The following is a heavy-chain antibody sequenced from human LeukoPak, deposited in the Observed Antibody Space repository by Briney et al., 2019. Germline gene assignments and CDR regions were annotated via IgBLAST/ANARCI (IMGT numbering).Heavy chain of an antibody. V-gene: IGHV1-8*01. D-gene: IGHD6-13*01. CDR1: GYSVTSCV. CDR3: ARAKIAAAGTAYYYYGMDV. CDR2: VNPYSGNT. J-gene: IGHJ6*02. Sequence: ASVKVSCMPSGYSVTSCVIYWVRPATGGGLEWVGWVNPYSGNTGYAQTFQGRVTMTRNTSISTAYMELSSLRSEDTAVYYCARAKIAAAGTAYYYYGMDVWGQGTTVTVSS.